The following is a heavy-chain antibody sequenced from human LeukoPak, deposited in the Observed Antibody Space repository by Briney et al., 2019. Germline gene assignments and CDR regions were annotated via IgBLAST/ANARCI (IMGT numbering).Heavy chain of an antibody. J-gene: IGHJ4*03. CDR3: ARGPTISETGYFDF. V-gene: IGHV4-59*08. CDR1: GGSISSYY. D-gene: IGHD1-1*01. CDR2: IYYSGST. Sequence: PSETLSLTCTVSGGSISSYYWSWIRQPPGKGLEWIGNIYYSGSTNYNPSLKSRVTISVDTSKNQFSLKVRSLSAADTAVYYCARGPTISETGYFDFWGQGTLVTVSS.